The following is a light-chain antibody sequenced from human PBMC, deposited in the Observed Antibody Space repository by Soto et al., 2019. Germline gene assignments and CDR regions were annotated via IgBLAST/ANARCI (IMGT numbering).Light chain of an antibody. Sequence: DIQMTQSPSTLSASVGDRVTITCRASQSVSGWLAWYQQKPGKAPKLLIYAASTLEPGVPSRFSGSGSGTEFTLTISSLQPDDFATYYCQQYNSYSIIFGQGTRLE. CDR1: QSVSGW. CDR3: QQYNSYSII. J-gene: IGKJ5*01. CDR2: AAS. V-gene: IGKV1-5*01.